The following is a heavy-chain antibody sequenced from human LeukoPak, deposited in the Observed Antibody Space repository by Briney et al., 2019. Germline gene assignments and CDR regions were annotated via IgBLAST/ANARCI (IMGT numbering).Heavy chain of an antibody. Sequence: GGSLRLSCAASGFTFSHYSMNWVRQAPGKGLEWVSSISSSSSSYIYYADSVKGRFTISRDNAKNSLYLQMNSLRAEDTAVYYCARDPSSGWYLKGWFDPWGQGTLVTVSS. D-gene: IGHD6-19*01. CDR1: GFTFSHYS. J-gene: IGHJ5*02. CDR2: ISSSSSSYI. V-gene: IGHV3-21*01. CDR3: ARDPSSGWYLKGWFDP.